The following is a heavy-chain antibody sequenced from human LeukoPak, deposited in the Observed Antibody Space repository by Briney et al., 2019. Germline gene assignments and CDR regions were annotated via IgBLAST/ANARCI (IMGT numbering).Heavy chain of an antibody. CDR1: GFTFSSYG. Sequence: LRLSCAASGFTFSSYGMHWVRQHPGKGLEWIGYIYYSGSTYYNPSLKSRVTISVDTSKNQFSLKLSSVTAADTAVYYCARYCSSTSCYWRHAFDIWGQGTMVTVSS. V-gene: IGHV4-31*02. J-gene: IGHJ3*02. D-gene: IGHD2-2*01. CDR3: ARYCSSTSCYWRHAFDI. CDR2: IYYSGST.